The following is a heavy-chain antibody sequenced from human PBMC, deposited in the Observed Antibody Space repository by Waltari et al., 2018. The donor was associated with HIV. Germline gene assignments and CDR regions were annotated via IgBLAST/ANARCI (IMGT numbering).Heavy chain of an antibody. J-gene: IGHJ3*02. CDR1: GGTFRSYA. Sequence: QVQLVQSGAEVKKPGSSVKVSCKAPGGTFRSYAISWMRQAPGQGLEWMGGIIPIFDTSNYAQKFQGRVTITADESTSTAYMELSSLRSDDTAVYYCARELKQLSPQDYDSPPRGFDIWGQGTMVTVSS. CDR3: ARELKQLSPQDYDSPPRGFDI. V-gene: IGHV1-69*12. CDR2: IIPIFDTS. D-gene: IGHD3-22*01.